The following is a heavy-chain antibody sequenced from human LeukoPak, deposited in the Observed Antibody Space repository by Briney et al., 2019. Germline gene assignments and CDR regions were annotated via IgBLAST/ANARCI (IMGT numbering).Heavy chain of an antibody. Sequence: ASVKVSCKASGYTFTSYDINWVRQATGQGLEWMGWMNPNSGNTGYAQKFQGRVTMTRNTSISTAYMELRSLRSDDTAVYYCARDQQLELTGVDYWGQGTLVTVSS. CDR3: ARDQQLELTGVDY. CDR1: GYTFTSYD. D-gene: IGHD1-1*01. CDR2: MNPNSGNT. J-gene: IGHJ4*02. V-gene: IGHV1-8*01.